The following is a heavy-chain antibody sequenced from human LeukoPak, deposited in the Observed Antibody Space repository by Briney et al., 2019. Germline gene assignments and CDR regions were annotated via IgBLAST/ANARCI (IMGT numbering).Heavy chain of an antibody. CDR2: ISSSSSYI. CDR1: GXTFSSYS. J-gene: IGHJ4*02. V-gene: IGHV3-21*01. Sequence: PGGSLRLSCAASGXTFSSYSVNWVRQAPGKGLEWVSSISSSSSYIYYADSVKGRFTISRDNAKNSLYLQMNSLRAEDTAVYYCARAETIQTYFDYWGQGTLVTVSS. CDR3: ARAETIQTYFDY. D-gene: IGHD1-1*01.